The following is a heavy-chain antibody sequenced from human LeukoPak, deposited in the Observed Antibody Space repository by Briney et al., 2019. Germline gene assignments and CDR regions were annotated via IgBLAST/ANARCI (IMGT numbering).Heavy chain of an antibody. CDR1: GGSISNYY. D-gene: IGHD5-12*01. CDR3: ASGSSGYDP. Sequence: SKTLSLTCTVSGGSISNYYWSWIRQPAGKGLEWIGRIYSSGTTIYNPSLKSRVTMSVDTSKNQFSLKLSSVTAADTAVYFCASGSSGYDPWGQGTLVTVSS. V-gene: IGHV4-4*07. CDR2: IYSSGTT. J-gene: IGHJ5*02.